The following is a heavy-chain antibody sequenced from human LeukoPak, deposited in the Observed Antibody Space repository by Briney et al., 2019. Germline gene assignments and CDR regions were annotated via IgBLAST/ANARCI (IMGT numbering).Heavy chain of an antibody. D-gene: IGHD6-6*01. J-gene: IGHJ5*02. Sequence: ASVKVSCKVAGGSINNFAISWVRQAPGQGLEWMGGLSPVLATYAQKFQGRVTITADESTDTVYMELGSLTSEDTATYFCARDREISARPGGWFDPWGQGTLVTVSS. V-gene: IGHV1-69*13. CDR3: ARDREISARPGGWFDP. CDR2: LSPVLA. CDR1: GGSINNFA.